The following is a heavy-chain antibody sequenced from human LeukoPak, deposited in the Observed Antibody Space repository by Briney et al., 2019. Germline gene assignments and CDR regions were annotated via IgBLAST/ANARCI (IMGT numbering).Heavy chain of an antibody. J-gene: IGHJ4*02. V-gene: IGHV3-53*01. Sequence: PGGSLRLSCAVSGFTVSGNYMSWVRQAPGKGLEWVSLIYSGGTTYYADSVKGRFTISRDNSKNTLYLQMNSLRAEDTAVYYCARRAGGYSHPYDYCGQGILVTVSP. CDR1: GFTVSGNY. CDR3: ARRAGGYSHPYDY. CDR2: IYSGGTT. D-gene: IGHD4-23*01.